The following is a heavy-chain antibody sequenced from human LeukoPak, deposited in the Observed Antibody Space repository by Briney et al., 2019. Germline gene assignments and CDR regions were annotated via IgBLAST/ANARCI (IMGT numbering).Heavy chain of an antibody. D-gene: IGHD3-10*01. J-gene: IGHJ6*03. V-gene: IGHV3-30*02. CDR3: ARDRDGIALIRDRTYYYMDV. CDR1: GFTFSSHG. CDR2: IRYDGSNK. Sequence: GGSLRLSCAASGFTFSSHGMHWVRQAPGKGLEGVAFIRYDGSNKYYADSVKGRFTISRDNAKNSLYLQMNSLRAEDTAVYYCARDRDGIALIRDRTYYYMDVWGKGTTVTVSS.